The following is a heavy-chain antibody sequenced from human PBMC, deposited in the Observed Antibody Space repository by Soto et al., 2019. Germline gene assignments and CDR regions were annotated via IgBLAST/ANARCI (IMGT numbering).Heavy chain of an antibody. CDR1: GFSLGTSGLG. V-gene: IGHV2-5*02. Sequence: ITLKESGPRLVKPTQTLTLTCTFSGFSLGTSGLGLAWIRHPPGKALEGLALIYWDDDNRYSPSLKSRLTITKDTSKNQVVLTMTNMDPVDTATYYCAHRRRYYDILTGEASEYFQHWGQGTLVTVSS. CDR2: IYWDDDN. D-gene: IGHD3-9*01. CDR3: AHRRRYYDILTGEASEYFQH. J-gene: IGHJ1*01.